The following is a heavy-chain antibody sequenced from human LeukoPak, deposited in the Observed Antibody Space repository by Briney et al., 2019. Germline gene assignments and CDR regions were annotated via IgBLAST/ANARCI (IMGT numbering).Heavy chain of an antibody. CDR3: ASESFGSGSYGWFDP. V-gene: IGHV4-34*01. CDR2: INHSGST. J-gene: IGHJ5*02. Sequence: PSETLSLTCAVYGGSFSGYYWSWIRQPPGKGLEWIGEINHSGSTNYNPSLKSRVTISVDTSKNQFSLKLSSVTAADTAVYHCASESFGSGSYGWFDPWGQGTLVTVSS. D-gene: IGHD3-10*01. CDR1: GGSFSGYY.